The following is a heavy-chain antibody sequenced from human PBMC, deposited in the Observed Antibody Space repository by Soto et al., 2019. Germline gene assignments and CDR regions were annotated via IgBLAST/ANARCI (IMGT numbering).Heavy chain of an antibody. V-gene: IGHV3-30*02. J-gene: IGHJ4*02. D-gene: IGHD2-21*01. CDR3: AKESGGETYAAYFDY. Sequence: SVKGRFTVSRDNSKSTVYLQMNSLRTEDTAVYYCAKESGGETYAAYFDYWGQGTLVTVSS.